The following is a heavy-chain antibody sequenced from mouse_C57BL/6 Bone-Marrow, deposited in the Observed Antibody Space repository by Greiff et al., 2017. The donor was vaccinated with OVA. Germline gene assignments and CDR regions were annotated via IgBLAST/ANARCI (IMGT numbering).Heavy chain of an antibody. CDR1: GFSLTSYG. Sequence: VKLMESGPGLVAPSQSLSITCTVSGFSLTSYGVSWVRQPPGKGLEWLGVIWGDGSTNYHSAPISRLSISNENSKSQVFLKLNSLQTDDTATYYSAITVGDWFAYWGQGTLVTVSA. J-gene: IGHJ3*01. CDR3: AITVGDWFAY. V-gene: IGHV2-3*01. D-gene: IGHD1-1*01. CDR2: IWGDGST.